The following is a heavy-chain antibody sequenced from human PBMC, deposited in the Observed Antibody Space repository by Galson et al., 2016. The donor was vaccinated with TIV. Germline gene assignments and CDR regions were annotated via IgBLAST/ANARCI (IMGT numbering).Heavy chain of an antibody. CDR2: ISDSGTT. J-gene: IGHJ4*02. D-gene: IGHD3-22*01. CDR3: ARVGGNYYSGNHFDS. Sequence: SETLSLTCTVSGGPLSDNRYFLGWIRQPPGKGLEWIGSISDSGTTYYNPSLRSRVTISTETSERQFSLKLTSVTAADTAVYFCARVGGNYYSGNHFDSWGPGILVAVSS. CDR1: GGPLSDNRYF. V-gene: IGHV4-39*07.